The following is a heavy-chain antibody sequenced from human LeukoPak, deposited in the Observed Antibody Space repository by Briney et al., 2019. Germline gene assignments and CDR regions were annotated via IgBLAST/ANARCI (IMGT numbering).Heavy chain of an antibody. V-gene: IGHV1-69*13. D-gene: IGHD2-2*01. J-gene: IGHJ6*02. Sequence: SVKVSCKASGGTFSSYAISWVRQAPGQGLEWMGGIIPIFGTANYAQKFQGRVTITADESTSTAYMELSSLRSEDTAVYYCAIGDCSSTSCYGIGSYGMDVWGQGTTVTVSS. CDR1: GGTFSSYA. CDR2: IIPIFGTA. CDR3: AIGDCSSTSCYGIGSYGMDV.